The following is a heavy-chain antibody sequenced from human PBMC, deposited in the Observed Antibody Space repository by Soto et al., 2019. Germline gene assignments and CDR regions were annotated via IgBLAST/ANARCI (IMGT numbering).Heavy chain of an antibody. CDR2: IHHSGTT. CDR3: ARTIYWISGVCSTLYGMDV. D-gene: IGHD2-8*01. J-gene: IGHJ6*02. V-gene: IGHV4-38-2*01. CDR1: GYSISSGYN. Sequence: SETLSLTCAVSGYSISSGYNWGWIRQPPGKGLDWIGSIHHSGTTHYNPSLKSRVTISVDMSKNQFSLKLTSVTAADTAVYYCARTIYWISGVCSTLYGMDVWGQGSTVTVSS.